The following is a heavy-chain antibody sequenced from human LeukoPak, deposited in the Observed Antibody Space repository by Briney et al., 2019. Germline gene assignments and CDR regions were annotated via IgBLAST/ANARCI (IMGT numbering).Heavy chain of an antibody. D-gene: IGHD3-22*01. CDR3: AKDPENNGYSDGSFDY. Sequence: GGSLRLSCTASGFSFNIFGMYWVRQAPGKGLEWVAFIRNDGTHEKYGDSVKGRFTISRDNSKNTLYLLMNSLRAEDTAVYYCAKDPENNGYSDGSFDYWSQGTLVSVSS. V-gene: IGHV3-30*02. J-gene: IGHJ4*02. CDR1: GFSFNIFG. CDR2: IRNDGTHE.